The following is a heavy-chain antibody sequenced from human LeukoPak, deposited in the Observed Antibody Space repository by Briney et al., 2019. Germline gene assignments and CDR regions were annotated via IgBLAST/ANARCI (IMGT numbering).Heavy chain of an antibody. V-gene: IGHV4-4*07. J-gene: IGHJ4*02. CDR2: IHTSGTT. D-gene: IGHD3-9*01. CDR3: VRLATYYEVLAGYYPRHIDF. CDR1: GDSMGTYY. Sequence: PSETLSLTCTVTGDSMGTYYWSFIRQPAGKGLEWIGRIHTSGTTWYNASLKSRVTISVDTSKNQFSLKLRSVTAADTAVHFCVRLATYYEVLAGYYPRHIDFWGQGTLVTVSS.